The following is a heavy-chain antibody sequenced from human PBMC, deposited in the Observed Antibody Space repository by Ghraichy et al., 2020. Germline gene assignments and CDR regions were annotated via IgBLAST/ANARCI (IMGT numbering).Heavy chain of an antibody. Sequence: SETLSLTCTVSGGSISSSSYYWGWIRQPPGKGLEWIGSIYYSGSTYYNPSLKSRVTISVDTSKNQFSLKLSSVTAADTAVYCCARRDKLGYCSGGSCYGFDYWGQGTLVTVSS. V-gene: IGHV4-39*07. CDR1: GGSISSSSYY. CDR2: IYYSGST. CDR3: ARRDKLGYCSGGSCYGFDY. D-gene: IGHD2-15*01. J-gene: IGHJ4*02.